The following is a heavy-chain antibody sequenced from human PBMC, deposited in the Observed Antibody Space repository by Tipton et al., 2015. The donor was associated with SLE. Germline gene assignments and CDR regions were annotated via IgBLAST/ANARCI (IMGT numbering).Heavy chain of an antibody. V-gene: IGHV3-23*03. CDR2: IYSGGSST. CDR3: ARDRGLLWFREFPDGMDV. CDR1: GFTFSSYA. Sequence: LSLTCAASGFTFSSYAMSWVRQAPGKGLEWVSVIYSGGSSTYYADSVKGRFTISRDNAKNSLYLQMNSLRAEDTAVYYCARDRGLLWFREFPDGMDVWGQGTTVTVSS. J-gene: IGHJ6*02. D-gene: IGHD3-10*01.